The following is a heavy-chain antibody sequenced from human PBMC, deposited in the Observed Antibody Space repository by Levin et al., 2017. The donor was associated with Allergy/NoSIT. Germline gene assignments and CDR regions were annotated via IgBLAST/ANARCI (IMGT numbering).Heavy chain of an antibody. CDR2: VNPNSGGT. CDR1: GYTFSGHY. CDR3: ARLYSGYDPIPDY. J-gene: IGHJ4*02. V-gene: IGHV1-2*02. Sequence: ASVKVSCKASGYTFSGHYMHWVRQAPGQGLEWMGWVNPNSGGTNYAQKFQGRVTMTRDTSISTAYMELSRLRSDDTAVYYCARLYSGYDPIPDYWGQGTLVTVSS. D-gene: IGHD5-12*01.